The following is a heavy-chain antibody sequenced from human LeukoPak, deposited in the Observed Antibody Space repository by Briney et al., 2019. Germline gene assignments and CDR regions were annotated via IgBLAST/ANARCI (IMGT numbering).Heavy chain of an antibody. CDR3: ARAASSLAARPTGAFDI. CDR1: GGTFSSYA. CDR2: IIPIFGTA. J-gene: IGHJ3*02. D-gene: IGHD6-6*01. V-gene: IGHV1-69*05. Sequence: GSSVKVSCKASGGTFSSYAISWVRQAPGQGLEWMGRIIPIFGTANYAQKFQGRVTITTDESTSTAYMELSSLRSEDTAVYYCARAASSLAARPTGAFDIWGQGTMVTVSS.